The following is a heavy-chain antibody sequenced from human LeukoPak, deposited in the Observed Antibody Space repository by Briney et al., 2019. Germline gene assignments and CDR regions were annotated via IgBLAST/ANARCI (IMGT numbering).Heavy chain of an antibody. V-gene: IGHV1-69*13. J-gene: IGHJ6*02. CDR3: ASVVVVPAAINPYGMDV. CDR1: GGTFSSYA. Sequence: SVKVSCKASGGTFSSYAISWVRQAPGQGLEWMGGIIPIFGTANYAQKFQGRVTITADESTSTAYMELSSLRSEDTAVYYCASVVVVPAAINPYGMDVWGQGTTVTVSS. CDR2: IIPIFGTA. D-gene: IGHD2-2*02.